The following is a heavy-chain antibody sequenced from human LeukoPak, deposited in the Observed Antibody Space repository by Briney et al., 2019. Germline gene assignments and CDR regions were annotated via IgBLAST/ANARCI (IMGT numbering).Heavy chain of an antibody. D-gene: IGHD3-22*01. Sequence: GRSLRLSCAASGFTFDDYAMHWVRQAPGKGLEWVSGISWNSGSIGYADSVKGRFTISRDNAKNSLYLQLNSLRAEDTAVYYCARQSPPYYDSSVYHFDYWGQGTLVTVSS. V-gene: IGHV3-9*01. CDR1: GFTFDDYA. CDR3: ARQSPPYYDSSVYHFDY. J-gene: IGHJ4*02. CDR2: ISWNSGSI.